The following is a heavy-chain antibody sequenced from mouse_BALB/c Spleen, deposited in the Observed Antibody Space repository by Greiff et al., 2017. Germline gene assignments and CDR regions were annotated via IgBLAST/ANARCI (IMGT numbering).Heavy chain of an antibody. CDR1: GYSITSDYA. CDR3: ARSDYYRGGFAY. Sequence: EVQLQQSGPGLVKPSQSLSLTCTVTGYSITSDYAWNWIRQFPGNKLEWMGYISYSGSTSYNPSLKSRISITRDTSKNQFFLQLNSVTTEDTATYYCARSDYYRGGFAYWGQGTLVTVSA. CDR2: ISYSGST. J-gene: IGHJ3*01. D-gene: IGHD2-12*01. V-gene: IGHV3-2*02.